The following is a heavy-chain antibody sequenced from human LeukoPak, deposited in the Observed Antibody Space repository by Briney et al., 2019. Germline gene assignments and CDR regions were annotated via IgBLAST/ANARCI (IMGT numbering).Heavy chain of an antibody. CDR2: VSADESGK. Sequence: GGSLRLSCAASGFSFDKFGMHWVRQAPGKGLEYVSSVSADESGKYYTKSVRGRFSISRNNSKNTMYLQLGNLRPDDMGIYYCASLDRSEIPWGPGTLVTVSS. J-gene: IGHJ5*02. CDR1: GFSFDKFG. D-gene: IGHD1-26*01. CDR3: ASLDRSEIP. V-gene: IGHV3-64*01.